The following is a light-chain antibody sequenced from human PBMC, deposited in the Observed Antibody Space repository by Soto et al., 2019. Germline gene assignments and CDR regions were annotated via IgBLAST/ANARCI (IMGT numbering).Light chain of an antibody. CDR1: QSVSSSY. J-gene: IGKJ5*01. CDR2: GAS. Sequence: EIVLTQSPGTLSLSPGERATLSCRASQSVSSSYLAWYQQKPGQAPRLLIYGASSRATGIPDRFSGSGSGTDFTLTISRLEPEDFAVDYCQQYGGSPITFGQGTRLVIK. CDR3: QQYGGSPIT. V-gene: IGKV3-20*01.